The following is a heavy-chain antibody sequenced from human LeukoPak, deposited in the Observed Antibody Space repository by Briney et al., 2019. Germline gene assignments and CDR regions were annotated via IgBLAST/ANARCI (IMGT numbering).Heavy chain of an antibody. CDR3: ARGGLLQDYFDY. Sequence: ASVKVSCKASGGTFSSYAISWVRQAPGQGLEWMGRIIPILGIANYAQKFQGRVTITADKSTSTAYMELSSLRSYDTAVYYCARGGLLQDYFDYWGQGTLVTVSS. D-gene: IGHD5-24*01. CDR2: IIPILGIA. J-gene: IGHJ4*02. V-gene: IGHV1-69*04. CDR1: GGTFSSYA.